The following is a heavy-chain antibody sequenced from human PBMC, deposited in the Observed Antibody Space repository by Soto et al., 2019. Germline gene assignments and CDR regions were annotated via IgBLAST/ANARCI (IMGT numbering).Heavy chain of an antibody. CDR1: GFTFSSYA. J-gene: IGHJ4*02. V-gene: IGHV3-23*01. Sequence: GGSLRLSCAASGFTFSSYAMSWVRQAPGKGLEWVSAISGSGGSTYYADSVKGRFTISRDNSKNTLYLQMNSLRAEDTAVYYCAKDTLAAVAGTPGPCWGQGTLVTVSS. D-gene: IGHD6-19*01. CDR3: AKDTLAAVAGTPGPC. CDR2: ISGSGGST.